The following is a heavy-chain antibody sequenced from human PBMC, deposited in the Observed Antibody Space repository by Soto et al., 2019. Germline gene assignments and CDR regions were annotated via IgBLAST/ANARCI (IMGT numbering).Heavy chain of an antibody. CDR1: GYTFTSYD. D-gene: IGHD6-13*01. V-gene: IGHV1-8*01. CDR2: MNPNSGNT. J-gene: IGHJ4*02. CDR3: VFIGRQLSDYFPY. Sequence: QVQLVQSGAEVKKPGASVKVSCKASGYTFTSYDINWVRQATGQGLEWMGWMNPNSGNTGYAQKFQGRVTMTRNTSISTAYMALSSLSSEDPDVYYCVFIGRQLSDYFPYWGQGTLVTVSS.